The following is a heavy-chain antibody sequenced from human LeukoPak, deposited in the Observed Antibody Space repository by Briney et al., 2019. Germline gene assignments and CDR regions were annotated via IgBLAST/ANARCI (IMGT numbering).Heavy chain of an antibody. D-gene: IGHD6-19*01. V-gene: IGHV4-31*03. Sequence: PSQTLSLTCTVSGGSISSGGYNWSWIRPPPGKGLECIGYIYYGGSTYYNPSLKSRVTISVDTSKSQFSLKLSSVTAADTAVYYCARARSGYSSLDYWGQGALVTVSS. CDR2: IYYGGST. CDR3: ARARSGYSSLDY. CDR1: GGSISSGGYN. J-gene: IGHJ4*02.